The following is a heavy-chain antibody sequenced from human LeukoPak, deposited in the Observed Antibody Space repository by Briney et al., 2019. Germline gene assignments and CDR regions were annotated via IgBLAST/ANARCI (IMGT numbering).Heavy chain of an antibody. CDR1: GYTFTSYG. CDR3: ARDFMYYYGSGSYYNGDY. J-gene: IGHJ4*02. V-gene: IGHV1-18*01. CDR2: ISGYNGNT. Sequence: ASVKVSCKASGYTFTSYGISWVRQAPGQGLEWMGWISGYNGNTNYAQKVQGRVTMTTDTSTSAAYMELRSLRSDDTAVYYCARDFMYYYGSGSYYNGDYWGQGTLVTVSS. D-gene: IGHD3-10*01.